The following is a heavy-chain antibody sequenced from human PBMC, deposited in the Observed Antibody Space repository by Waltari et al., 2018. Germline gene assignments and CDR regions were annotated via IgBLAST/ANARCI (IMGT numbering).Heavy chain of an antibody. V-gene: IGHV4-39*01. CDR1: GGSISDRSHY. CDR2: IYYTGST. Sequence: QLQLQESGPGLVKPSETLSPTCTVSGGSISDRSHYWGWIRQPAGKGLEWIGSIYYTGSTSYNPSLKSRVTISVDTSKSHFSQKLTSVPAADTAVYYCPRHGVIGTNIFDYWGEGTRVTVSS. J-gene: IGHJ4*02. CDR3: PRHGVIGTNIFDY. D-gene: IGHD2-21*01.